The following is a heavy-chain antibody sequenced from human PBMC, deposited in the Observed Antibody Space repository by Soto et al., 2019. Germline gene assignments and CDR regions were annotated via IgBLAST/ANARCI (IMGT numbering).Heavy chain of an antibody. V-gene: IGHV4-59*02. J-gene: IGHJ4*02. Sequence: ASETLSLTCTVSGESVRNQYRNWIRQPPGKGLEWIGYIYYSGSTNYNPSLKSRVTISVDTSKNQFSLKLSSVTAADTAVYYCARVLLYGDYWYYCDYWGQGTLVTVSP. CDR1: GESVRNQY. CDR2: IYYSGST. D-gene: IGHD4-17*01. CDR3: ARVLLYGDYWYYCDY.